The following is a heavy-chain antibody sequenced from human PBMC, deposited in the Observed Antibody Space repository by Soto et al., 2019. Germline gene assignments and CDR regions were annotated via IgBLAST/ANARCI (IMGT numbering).Heavy chain of an antibody. J-gene: IGHJ6*02. CDR2: ISYDGSNK. D-gene: IGHD1-26*01. Sequence: GESLKISCAASGFTFSSYGMHWVRQAPGKGLEWVAVISYDGSNKYYADSVKGRFTISRDNSKNTLYLQMNSLRAEDTAVYYCAEDDSGSYFYYYYGMDVWGQGTTVTVSS. V-gene: IGHV3-30*18. CDR1: GFTFSSYG. CDR3: AEDDSGSYFYYYYGMDV.